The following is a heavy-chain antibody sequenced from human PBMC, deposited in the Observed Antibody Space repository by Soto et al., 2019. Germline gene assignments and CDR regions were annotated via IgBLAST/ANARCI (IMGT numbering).Heavy chain of an antibody. CDR2: IRSKTNNYAT. CDR1: GFTFSGSA. D-gene: IGHD6-19*01. CDR3: AKADGEQWLVPHLDN. V-gene: IGHV3-73*02. Sequence: EVQLVESGGGLVQPGGSLKLSCAAAGFTFSGSAVHWVRQASGRGLEWVGRIRSKTNNYATDYAASVNGRFTFSRDDSQNTVYLQMNSLRVEDTAQYYCAKADGEQWLVPHLDNWGQGTLVTVS. J-gene: IGHJ4*02.